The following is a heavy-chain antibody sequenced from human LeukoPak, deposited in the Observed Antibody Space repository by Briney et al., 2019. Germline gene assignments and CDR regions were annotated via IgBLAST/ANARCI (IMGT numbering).Heavy chain of an antibody. CDR2: VNGNGGST. D-gene: IGHD3-16*02. CDR3: AKSLYGGCDY. CDR1: GFSFSTYA. J-gene: IGHJ4*02. V-gene: IGHV3-23*01. Sequence: GGSLRLSCAASGFSFSTYAMSWVRQAPGKGLEWVSGVNGNGGSTSYADSVKGRFTIFRDNSKNTVYLEMNSLRVEDTAVYYCAKSLYGGCDYWGQGTVVTVSS.